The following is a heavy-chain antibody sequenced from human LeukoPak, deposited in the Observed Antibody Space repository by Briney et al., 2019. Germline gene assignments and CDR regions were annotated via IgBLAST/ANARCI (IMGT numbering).Heavy chain of an antibody. CDR3: ASLWGYCSGGSCDGMGY. V-gene: IGHV1-2*02. CDR2: INPNSGGT. D-gene: IGHD2-15*01. J-gene: IGHJ4*02. Sequence: ASVKVSCKASGYTFTGYYMHWVRQASGQGLEWMGWINPNSGGTNYAQKFQGRVTMTRDTSISTAYMELSRLRSDDTAVYYCASLWGYCSGGSCDGMGYWGQGTLVTVSS. CDR1: GYTFTGYY.